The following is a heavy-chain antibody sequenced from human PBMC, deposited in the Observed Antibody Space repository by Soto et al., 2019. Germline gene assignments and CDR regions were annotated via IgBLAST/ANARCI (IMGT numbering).Heavy chain of an antibody. CDR2: IWYDESNR. V-gene: IGHV3-33*01. J-gene: IGHJ4*02. D-gene: IGHD3-16*01. CDR3: ARDFDRPPVFLDY. CDR1: GFTFSNYV. Sequence: PGGSLRLSCAASGFTFSNYVMHWVRQAPGKGLEWVAVIWYDESNRYYADSVKGRFTISRDNSRNTLFLQMNSLRAEDTAVYYCARDFDRPPVFLDYWGQGTLVTVSS.